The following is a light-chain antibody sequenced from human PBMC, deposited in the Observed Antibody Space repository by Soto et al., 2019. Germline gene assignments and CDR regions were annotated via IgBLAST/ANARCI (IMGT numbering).Light chain of an antibody. J-gene: IGKJ5*01. CDR3: QQRRSWPPTIT. V-gene: IGKV3-11*01. Sequence: EIVLTQSPATLSLSPGERATLSCRCSQSVSTYLSWYQQRPGQAPRLLIYDASYRATDIPPRFSGSGSGTDFTLTISSLEPEDFAVYYCQQRRSWPPTITFGQGTRLEIK. CDR1: QSVSTY. CDR2: DAS.